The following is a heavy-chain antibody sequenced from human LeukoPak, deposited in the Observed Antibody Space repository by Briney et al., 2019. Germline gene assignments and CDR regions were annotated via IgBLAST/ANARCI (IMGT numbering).Heavy chain of an antibody. CDR1: GFTFSSYW. CDR3: ARGGVSRTHDY. V-gene: IGHV3-74*01. J-gene: IGHJ4*02. CDR2: INGDGSET. D-gene: IGHD3-3*01. Sequence: GGSLRLSCAASGFTFSSYWMHWVRQAPGKGLVWVSHINGDGSETSYADSVKGRFTISRDNAKNTLYLQMNSLRAEDTAVYYCARGGVSRTHDYWGQGTLVTVSS.